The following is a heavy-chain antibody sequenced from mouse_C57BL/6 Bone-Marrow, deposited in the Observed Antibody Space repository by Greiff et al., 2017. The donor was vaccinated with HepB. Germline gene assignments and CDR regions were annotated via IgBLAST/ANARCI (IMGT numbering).Heavy chain of an antibody. J-gene: IGHJ2*01. CDR2: INPGTGNT. CDR3: TRGTTVFDY. CDR1: GYSFTGYY. Sequence: VQLQQSGPELVKPGASVKISCKASGYSFTGYYMHWVKQSPENSLEWIGEINPGTGNTNYNQKFKDKATLTVDKSSSSSYMQLKSLTSEESAVYYWTRGTTVFDYWGQGTTLTVSS. V-gene: IGHV1-42*01. D-gene: IGHD1-1*01.